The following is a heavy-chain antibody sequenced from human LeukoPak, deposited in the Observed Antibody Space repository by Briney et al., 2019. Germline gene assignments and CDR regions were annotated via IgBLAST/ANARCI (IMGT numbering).Heavy chain of an antibody. D-gene: IGHD6-19*01. J-gene: IGHJ4*02. CDR1: GFTFSTSW. V-gene: IGHV3-7*03. CDR3: ASGYYSGWYIPYY. Sequence: PGGSLRLSCAASGFTFSTSWMIWVRQAPGKGLEWVANIKEDGSEKYYVDSVKGRFTISGDNAKNSLYLQMNSLRAEDTAVYYCASGYYSGWYIPYYWGQGTLVTVSS. CDR2: IKEDGSEK.